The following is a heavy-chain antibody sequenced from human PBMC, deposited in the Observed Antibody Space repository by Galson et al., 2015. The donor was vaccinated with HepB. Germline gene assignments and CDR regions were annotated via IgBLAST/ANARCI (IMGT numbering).Heavy chain of an antibody. V-gene: IGHV4-59*12. Sequence: ETLSLTCTVSGGSISSYYWSWIRQPPGRGLEWIGYIYYSGSTNCNPSLKSRVTISVDTSKNQFSLKLSSVTAADTAVYYCARDAVAGIADDAFDIWGQGTMVTVSS. CDR3: ARDAVAGIADDAFDI. CDR2: IYYSGST. CDR1: GGSISSYY. D-gene: IGHD6-19*01. J-gene: IGHJ3*02.